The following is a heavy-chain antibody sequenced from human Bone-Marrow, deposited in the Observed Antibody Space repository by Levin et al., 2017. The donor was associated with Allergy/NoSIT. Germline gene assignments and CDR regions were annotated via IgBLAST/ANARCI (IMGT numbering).Heavy chain of an antibody. V-gene: IGHV4-4*02. CDR1: GGSISSSNW. Sequence: PSETLSLTCAVSGGSISSSNWWSWVRQPPGKGLEWIGEIYHSGSTNYNPSLKSRVTISVDKSKNQFSLKLSSVTAADTAVYYCARDPGDCSGGSCYSEYYFDYWGQGTLVTVSS. J-gene: IGHJ4*02. D-gene: IGHD2-15*01. CDR2: IYHSGST. CDR3: ARDPGDCSGGSCYSEYYFDY.